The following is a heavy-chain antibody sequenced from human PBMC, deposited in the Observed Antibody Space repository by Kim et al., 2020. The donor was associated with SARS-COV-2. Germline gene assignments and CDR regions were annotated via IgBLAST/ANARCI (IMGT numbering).Heavy chain of an antibody. CDR2: ISHSGSTT. CDR3: ARSLLLQGGSTRYSGLDV. CDR1: GFTLSSYE. V-gene: IGHV3-48*03. J-gene: IGHJ6*02. D-gene: IGHD2-21*01. Sequence: GGSLRLSCVASGFTLSSYEVNWVRLAPGKGLEWVSYISHSGSTTAYADSVRGRFTISRDNAKDSLYLQLNSLRVEDTAVYYCARSLLLQGGSTRYSGLDVWGQGTAVTVSS.